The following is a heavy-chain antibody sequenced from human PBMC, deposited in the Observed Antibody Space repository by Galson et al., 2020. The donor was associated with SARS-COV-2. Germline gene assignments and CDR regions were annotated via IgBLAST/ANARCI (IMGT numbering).Heavy chain of an antibody. Sequence: VGSLRLSCAASGFTFSSYSMNWVRQAPGKGLEWVSSISSSSSYIYYADSVKGRFTISRDNAKNSLYLQMNSLRAEDTAVYYCARIRFLEWLSYYYYMDVWGKGTTVTVSS. J-gene: IGHJ6*03. CDR3: ARIRFLEWLSYYYYMDV. V-gene: IGHV3-21*01. D-gene: IGHD3-3*01. CDR2: ISSSSSYI. CDR1: GFTFSSYS.